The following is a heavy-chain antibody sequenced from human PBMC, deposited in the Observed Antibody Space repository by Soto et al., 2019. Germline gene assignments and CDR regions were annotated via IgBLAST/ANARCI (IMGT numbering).Heavy chain of an antibody. D-gene: IGHD5-12*01. CDR2: ISSSGSTI. Sequence: EVQLVESGGGLVQPGESLRLYCAASGFSFSNYAMNWVRQAPGKGLEWLSYISSSGSTIYYADSVKGRFTTSRDNAKNSLYLQVNSLRDDDTAMYYCARDKLSGYDSTPFDYWGQGTLVTVSS. V-gene: IGHV3-48*02. J-gene: IGHJ4*02. CDR1: GFSFSNYA. CDR3: ARDKLSGYDSTPFDY.